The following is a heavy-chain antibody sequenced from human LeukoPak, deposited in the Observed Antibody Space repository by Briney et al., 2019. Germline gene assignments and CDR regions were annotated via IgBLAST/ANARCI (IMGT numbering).Heavy chain of an antibody. D-gene: IGHD3-16*02. CDR3: ATGGFLRLGELSYRKEFDY. J-gene: IGHJ4*02. CDR1: GFTFSDYY. CDR2: ISSSGSTI. V-gene: IGHV3-11*01. Sequence: GGSLRLSCAASGFTFSDYYMSWIRQAPGKGLEWVSYISSSGSTIYYADSVKGRFTISRDNAKNSLYLQMTSMRAEDTAVYCGATGGFLRLGELSYRKEFDYWGQGTLVTVSS.